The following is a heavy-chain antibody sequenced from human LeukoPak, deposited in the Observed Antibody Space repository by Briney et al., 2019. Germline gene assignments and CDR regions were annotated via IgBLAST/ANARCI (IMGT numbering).Heavy chain of an antibody. J-gene: IGHJ4*02. CDR1: GFTFSSYW. V-gene: IGHV3-7*01. CDR2: IKQDGSEK. D-gene: IGHD3-10*01. CDR3: ARDIRWFGELFVSSFDY. Sequence: PGGSLRLSCAASGFTFSSYWMSWVRQAPGKGLEWVANIKQDGSEKYYVDSVKGRFTISRDNAKNSLYLQMNSLRAEDTAVYYCARDIRWFGELFVSSFDYWGQGTLVTVSS.